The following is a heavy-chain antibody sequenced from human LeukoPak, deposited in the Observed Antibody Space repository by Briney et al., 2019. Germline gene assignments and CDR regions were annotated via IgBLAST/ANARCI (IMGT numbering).Heavy chain of an antibody. V-gene: IGHV3-23*01. D-gene: IGHD4-17*01. CDR3: ARGRTVYYYYMDV. Sequence: QPGGSLRLSCAASGFTFSSYAMSWVRQAPGKGLEWVSAISGSGGSTYYADSVKGRFTISRDNSKNTLYLQMNSLRAEDTAVYYCARGRTVYYYYMDVWGKGTTVTVSS. CDR2: ISGSGGST. J-gene: IGHJ6*03. CDR1: GFTFSSYA.